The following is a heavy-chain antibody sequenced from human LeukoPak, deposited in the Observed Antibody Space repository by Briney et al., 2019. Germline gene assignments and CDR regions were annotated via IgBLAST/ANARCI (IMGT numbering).Heavy chain of an antibody. CDR2: INSGGTVT. D-gene: IGHD1-26*01. J-gene: IGHJ6*03. V-gene: IGHV3-74*01. Sequence: PGGSQRLSCAASGFTFSDFWMHWVRQAPGKGLVWVSRINSGGTVTNYADSVKGRLTISRDNAKNTLYLQMNSLRAEDTAVYYCARDGVGAGHYYYYMDVWGKGTTVTVSS. CDR1: GFTFSDFW. CDR3: ARDGVGAGHYYYYMDV.